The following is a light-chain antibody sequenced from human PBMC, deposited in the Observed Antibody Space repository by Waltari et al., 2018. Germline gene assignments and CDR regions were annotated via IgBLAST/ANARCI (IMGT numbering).Light chain of an antibody. J-gene: IGKJ1*01. CDR2: AAS. V-gene: IGKV1-27*01. Sequence: DIQMTQSPSSLSASVGDRVTITCRASQGISNYLAWFQQKPGTVPKLLIYAASTLQSGVPYRFSGSGSGTDFTLTIRSLQPEDVATYYCQKYDGAPWTFGQGTQVDIK. CDR1: QGISNY. CDR3: QKYDGAPWT.